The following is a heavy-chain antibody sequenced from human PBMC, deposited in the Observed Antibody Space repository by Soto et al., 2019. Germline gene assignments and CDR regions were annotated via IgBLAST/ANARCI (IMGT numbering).Heavy chain of an antibody. J-gene: IGHJ4*02. D-gene: IGHD3-22*01. CDR1: GGSISSGGYS. CDR2: IYHSGST. CDR3: ARGAPVVNDY. Sequence: QLQLQESGSGLVKPSQTLSLTGAVSGGSISSGGYSWSWIRQPPGKGLEWIRYIYHSGSTYYNPSLISRVTISVDRSKNQFSLQLRSVTAADTAVYYCARGAPVVNDYWGQGNLVTVSS. V-gene: IGHV4-30-2*01.